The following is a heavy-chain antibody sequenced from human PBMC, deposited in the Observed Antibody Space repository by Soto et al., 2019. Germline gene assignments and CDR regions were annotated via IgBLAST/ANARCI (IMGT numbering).Heavy chain of an antibody. J-gene: IGHJ5*02. Sequence: SETLSLTCAVYGGSFSGYYWSWIRQPPGKGLEWIGEINHSGSTNYNPSLKSRVTISVDTSKNQFSLKLSSVTAADTAVYYCARGSTWFDPWGQGTLVTVSS. CDR3: ARGSTWFDP. V-gene: IGHV4-34*01. CDR1: GGSFSGYY. CDR2: INHSGST.